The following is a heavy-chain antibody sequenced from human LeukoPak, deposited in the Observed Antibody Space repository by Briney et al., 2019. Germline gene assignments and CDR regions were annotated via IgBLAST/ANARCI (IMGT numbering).Heavy chain of an antibody. CDR3: ARDRADYGDFGY. V-gene: IGHV1-2*02. CDR2: INPNSGGT. Sequence: ASVTVSCTASGYTFTFYYMHWVRQAPGQGLEWMGWINPNSGGTNYAQKFQGRVTMTRDTSISTAYMELSRLRSDDTAVYYCARDRADYGDFGYWGQGTLVTVSS. J-gene: IGHJ4*02. CDR1: GYTFTFYY. D-gene: IGHD4-17*01.